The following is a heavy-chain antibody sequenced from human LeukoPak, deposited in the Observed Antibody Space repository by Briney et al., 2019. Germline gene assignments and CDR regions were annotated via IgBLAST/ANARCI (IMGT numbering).Heavy chain of an antibody. CDR3: ARDRIAVAGFYYYHMDV. CDR2: ISPNSGGT. D-gene: IGHD6-19*01. J-gene: IGHJ6*03. CDR1: GYTFTGYY. V-gene: IGHV1-2*02. Sequence: GASVKVSCKASGYTFTGYYMHWVRQAPGQGLEWMGWISPNSGGTNYAQKFQGRVTMTRDTSISTAYMELCRLRSDDTAVYYCARDRIAVAGFYYYHMDVWGKGTTVTVSS.